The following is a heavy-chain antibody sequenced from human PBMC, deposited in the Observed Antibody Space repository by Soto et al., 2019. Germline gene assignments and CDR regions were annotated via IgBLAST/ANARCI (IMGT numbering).Heavy chain of an antibody. D-gene: IGHD1-26*01. V-gene: IGHV3-53*01. CDR3: TRAGRGLGRPSFFEY. J-gene: IGHJ4*01. Sequence: GGSLRLSCSSSGVNVNSDDINLFLQTPVKGLEWVASIYSGETTYYADSVRGRFTISSAKSKNTLYFQLSSLRIEDKAVYYCTRAGRGLGRPSFFEYWGHGVLVRVSS. CDR1: GVNVNSDD. CDR2: IYSGETT.